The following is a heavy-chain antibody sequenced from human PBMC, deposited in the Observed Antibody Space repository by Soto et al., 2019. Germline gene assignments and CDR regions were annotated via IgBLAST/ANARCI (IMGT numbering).Heavy chain of an antibody. CDR1: EGTFSSYA. Sequence: ASVKVSCKASEGTFSSYAISWVRQTPGQGLEWMGGIIPIFGTANYAQKFQGRVTITADESTSTAYMELSSLRSEDTAVYYCARDWSYGGNSYYYYGMDVWGQGTTVTVSS. D-gene: IGHD1-26*01. V-gene: IGHV1-69*13. J-gene: IGHJ6*02. CDR3: ARDWSYGGNSYYYYGMDV. CDR2: IIPIFGTA.